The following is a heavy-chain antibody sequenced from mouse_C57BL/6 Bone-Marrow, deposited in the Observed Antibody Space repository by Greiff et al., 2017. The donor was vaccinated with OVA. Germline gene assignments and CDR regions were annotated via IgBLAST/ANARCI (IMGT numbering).Heavy chain of an antibody. CDR2: IYPGSGST. Sequence: VQLQQPGAELVKPGDSVTMSCKASGYTFTSYWITWVKQRPGQGLEWIGDIYPGSGSTNYNEKFKSKATLTVDTSSSTAYMQLSSLTSEDSAVYDSARYDDCDRYFDYWGQGTTLTVSS. CDR3: ARYDDCDRYFDY. CDR1: GYTFTSYW. D-gene: IGHD2-12*01. V-gene: IGHV1-55*01. J-gene: IGHJ2*01.